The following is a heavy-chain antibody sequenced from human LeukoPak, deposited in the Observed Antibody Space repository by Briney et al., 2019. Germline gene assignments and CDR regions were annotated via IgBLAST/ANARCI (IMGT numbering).Heavy chain of an antibody. D-gene: IGHD2-2*01. J-gene: IGHJ4*02. CDR3: AKESVKYQLLGYFDY. V-gene: IGHV3-23*01. Sequence: GGSLRLFCAASGFTFSSYAMSWVPQAPGKGLEWVSANSGSGGSTYYADSVTGRLTISRDNSKNTLYLQMNGLRAEDTAVYYCAKESVKYQLLGYFDYWGQGTLVTVSS. CDR1: GFTFSSYA. CDR2: NSGSGGST.